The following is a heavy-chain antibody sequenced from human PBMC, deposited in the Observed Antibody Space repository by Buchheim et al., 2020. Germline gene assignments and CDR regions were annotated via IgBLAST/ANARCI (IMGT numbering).Heavy chain of an antibody. Sequence: QVQLQESGPGLVKPSQTLSLTCTVSGGSISSGDYYWSWIRQPPGKGLEWIGYIYYSGSTYYNPSLKRRVTISVETSNNQFSLKLSSVTAADTAVYYCARVPAAAGYYYYGMDVWGQGTT. J-gene: IGHJ6*02. D-gene: IGHD6-13*01. CDR1: GGSISSGDYY. CDR3: ARVPAAAGYYYYGMDV. V-gene: IGHV4-30-4*01. CDR2: IYYSGST.